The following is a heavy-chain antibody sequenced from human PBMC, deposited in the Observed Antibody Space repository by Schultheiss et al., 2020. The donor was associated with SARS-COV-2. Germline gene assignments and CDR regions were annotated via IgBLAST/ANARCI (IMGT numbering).Heavy chain of an antibody. CDR2: IIPIFGTA. CDR1: GYTFTSYG. J-gene: IGHJ6*03. D-gene: IGHD4-17*01. CDR3: ARLTVNTVTTELYYYYYYMDV. V-gene: IGHV1-18*01. Sequence: ASVKVSCKASGYTFTSYGISWVRQAPGQGLEWMGGIIPIFGTANYAQKLQGRVTMTTDTSTSTAYMELRSLRSDDTAVYYCARLTVNTVTTELYYYYYYMDVWGKGTTVTVSS.